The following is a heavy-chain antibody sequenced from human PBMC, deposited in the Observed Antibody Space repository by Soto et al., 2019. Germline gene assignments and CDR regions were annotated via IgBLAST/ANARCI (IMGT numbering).Heavy chain of an antibody. CDR1: GGSFRGYY. CDR3: ARGLILWYGELSRRADHYYGMDV. V-gene: IGHV4-34*01. Sequence: QVQLQQWGAGLLKHSETLSLTCAVSGGSFRGYYWRWIRQPPGKGLEWIGEINESGRTKYNPSRMSRVTTSVDSAKNQCALKLSSVTDADKAVYYCARGLILWYGELSRRADHYYGMDVWGKGTTVTVSS. CDR2: INESGRT. J-gene: IGHJ6*04. D-gene: IGHD3-10*01.